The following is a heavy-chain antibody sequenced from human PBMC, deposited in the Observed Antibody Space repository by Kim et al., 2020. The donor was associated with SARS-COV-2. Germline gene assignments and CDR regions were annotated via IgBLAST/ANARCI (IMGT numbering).Heavy chain of an antibody. Sequence: ASVKVSCKASGYTFTSYDINWVRQATGQGLEWMGWMNPNSGNTGYAQKFQGRVTMTRNTSISTAYMELSSLRSEDTAVYYCARSDSGSGSYGPLSLENYYYGMDVWGQGTTVTVSS. V-gene: IGHV1-8*01. J-gene: IGHJ6*02. CDR2: MNPNSGNT. CDR1: GYTFTSYD. D-gene: IGHD3-10*01. CDR3: ARSDSGSGSYGPLSLENYYYGMDV.